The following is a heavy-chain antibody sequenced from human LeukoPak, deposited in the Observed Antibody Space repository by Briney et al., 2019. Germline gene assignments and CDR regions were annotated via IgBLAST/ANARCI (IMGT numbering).Heavy chain of an antibody. J-gene: IGHJ6*02. CDR2: ISYDGSNK. CDR3: ARKGSGSSPQDYYYYGMDV. Sequence: GRSLRLSCAASGFTFSSYAMHWVRQAPGKGLEWVAVISYDGSNKYYADSVKGRFTISRDNSKNTLYLQMNSLRAEDTAVYYCARKGSGSSPQDYYYYGMDVWGQGTTVTVSS. D-gene: IGHD6-6*01. CDR1: GFTFSSYA. V-gene: IGHV3-30-3*01.